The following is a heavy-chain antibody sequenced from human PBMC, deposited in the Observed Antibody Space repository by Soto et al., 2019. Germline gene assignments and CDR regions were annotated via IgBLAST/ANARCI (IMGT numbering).Heavy chain of an antibody. CDR3: ARGPRYYFDY. D-gene: IGHD4-17*01. J-gene: IGHJ4*02. CDR2: ISYDGSNK. CDR1: GFIFSSYA. Sequence: GGSLRLSCAASGFIFSSYAMHWVRQAPGKGLEWVAVISYDGSNKYYADSVKGRFTISRDNSKNTLYLQMNSLRAEDTAVYYCARGPRYYFDYWGQGTLVTVSS. V-gene: IGHV3-30-3*01.